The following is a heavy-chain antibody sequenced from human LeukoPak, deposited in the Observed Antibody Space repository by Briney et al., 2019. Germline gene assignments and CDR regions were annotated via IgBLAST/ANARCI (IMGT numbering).Heavy chain of an antibody. V-gene: IGHV1-8*02. CDR1: GGTFSSYA. CDR3: ARGSDWNYAGVDY. CDR2: MNPNSGNT. Sequence: ASVKVSCKASGGTFSSYAINWVRQATGQGLEWMGWMNPNSGNTGYAQKFQGRVTMTRNTSISTAYMELSSLRSEDTAVYYCARGSDWNYAGVDYWGQGTLVTVSS. J-gene: IGHJ4*02. D-gene: IGHD1-7*01.